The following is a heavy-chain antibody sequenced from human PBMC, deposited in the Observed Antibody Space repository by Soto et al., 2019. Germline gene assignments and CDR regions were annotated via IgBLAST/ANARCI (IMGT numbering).Heavy chain of an antibody. Sequence: SETLSLTCAVYGGSFSGYYWSWIRQPPGKGLEWIGEINHSGSTNYNPSLKSRVTISVDTSKNQFSLKLSSVTAADTAVYYCARHRYDFWSGYWAFDIWGQGTMVTVSS. D-gene: IGHD3-3*01. CDR3: ARHRYDFWSGYWAFDI. CDR2: INHSGST. CDR1: GGSFSGYY. V-gene: IGHV4-34*01. J-gene: IGHJ3*02.